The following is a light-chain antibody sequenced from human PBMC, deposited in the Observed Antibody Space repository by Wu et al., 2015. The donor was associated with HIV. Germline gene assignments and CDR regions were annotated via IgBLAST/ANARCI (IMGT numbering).Light chain of an antibody. V-gene: IGKV3-20*01. CDR3: QLYGHSLL. CDR2: GAA. CDR1: LSINSNY. Sequence: EIVLTRSPVTLSLPPGDRATLSCRASLSINSNYLAWYQQKPGQAPRLLFFGAAIRATDIPDRFSASGSGADFTLTISRLEPEDFAVYFCQLYGHSLLFGGGSKVEIK. J-gene: IGKJ4*01.